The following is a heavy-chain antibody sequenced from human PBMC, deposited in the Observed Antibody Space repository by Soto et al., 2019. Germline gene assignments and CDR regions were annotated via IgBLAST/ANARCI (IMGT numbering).Heavy chain of an antibody. CDR3: ARAIQRSGPFDY. D-gene: IGHD2-15*01. Sequence: ASVKVACTASGYTFTIYYMHWVRQAPGQGLEWMGWMNPNSGNTGYAQKFQGRVTMTRNTSISTAYMELSSLRSEDTAVYYCARAIQRSGPFDYWGQGTPVTVSS. CDR1: GYTFTIYY. CDR2: MNPNSGNT. V-gene: IGHV1-8*02. J-gene: IGHJ4*02.